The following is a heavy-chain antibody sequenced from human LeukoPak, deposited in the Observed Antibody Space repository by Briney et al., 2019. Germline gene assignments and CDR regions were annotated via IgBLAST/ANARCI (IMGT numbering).Heavy chain of an antibody. Sequence: ASVKVSCKTSGYTFTGAYIHWVRQAPGQGLEWMGWINPNSGDTNYAQQFQARVTMTTFTSISTAYMELSGLSSHDTAIYYRARVPYSTSFDYWGLGTLVTVSS. J-gene: IGHJ4*02. CDR1: GYTFTGAY. D-gene: IGHD2/OR15-2a*01. CDR2: INPNSGDT. CDR3: ARVPYSTSFDY. V-gene: IGHV1-2*02.